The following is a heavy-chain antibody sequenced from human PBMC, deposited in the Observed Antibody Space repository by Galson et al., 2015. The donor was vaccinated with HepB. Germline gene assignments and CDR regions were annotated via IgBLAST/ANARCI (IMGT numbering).Heavy chain of an antibody. V-gene: IGHV3-48*02. CDR1: GFTFSSYS. Sequence: SLRLSCAASGFTFSSYSMNWVRQAPGKGLEWVSYISSSSSTIYYADSVKGRFTISRDNAKNSLYLQMNSLRDEDTAVYYCARDGFIGSGWPTYWYFDLWGRGTLVTVSS. CDR3: ARDGFIGSGWPTYWYFDL. J-gene: IGHJ2*01. D-gene: IGHD6-19*01. CDR2: ISSSSSTI.